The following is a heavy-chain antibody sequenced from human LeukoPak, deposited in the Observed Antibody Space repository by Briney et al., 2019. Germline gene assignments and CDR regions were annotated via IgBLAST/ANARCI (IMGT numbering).Heavy chain of an antibody. Sequence: GGSLRLSCAASGFTFSSYWMSWVRQAPGKGLEWVANIKQDGSDKYYVDSVKGRFTISRDKAKNSLYLQMNSLRAEDTAVYYCARDNPQGYFDYWGQGTLVTVSS. CDR2: IKQDGSDK. J-gene: IGHJ4*02. D-gene: IGHD1-14*01. CDR3: ARDNPQGYFDY. V-gene: IGHV3-7*05. CDR1: GFTFSSYW.